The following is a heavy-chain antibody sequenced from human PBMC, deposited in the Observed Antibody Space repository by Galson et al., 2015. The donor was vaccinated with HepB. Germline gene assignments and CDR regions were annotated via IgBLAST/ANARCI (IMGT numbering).Heavy chain of an antibody. CDR2: INSGSTSI. V-gene: IGHV3-21*06. J-gene: IGHJ4*02. CDR3: ARGGGSFGY. D-gene: IGHD1-26*01. Sequence: SLRLSCAASGFSFSDSAMNWGRQAPGKGLEWVLSINSGSTSIHYADSLRGRVTISRDNTKNSLYLQMNSLQVEDTAVYYCARGGGSFGYWGQGTLVTVSS. CDR1: GFSFSDSA.